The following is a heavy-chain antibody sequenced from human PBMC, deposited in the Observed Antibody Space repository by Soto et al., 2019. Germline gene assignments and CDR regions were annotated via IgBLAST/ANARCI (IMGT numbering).Heavy chain of an antibody. Sequence: ASVKVSCKASGYTFTSYGISWVRQAPRQGLEWMGWISAYNGNTNYAQKLQGRVTMTTDTSTSTAYMELRSLRSDDTAVYYCAPCSGGSCYNNWFDPWGQGTLVTVSS. CDR1: GYTFTSYG. J-gene: IGHJ5*02. V-gene: IGHV1-18*04. CDR2: ISAYNGNT. D-gene: IGHD2-15*01. CDR3: APCSGGSCYNNWFDP.